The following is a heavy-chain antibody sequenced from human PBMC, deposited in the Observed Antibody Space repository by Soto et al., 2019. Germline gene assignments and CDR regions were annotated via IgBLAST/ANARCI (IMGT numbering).Heavy chain of an antibody. CDR3: ARVRYQLLYFQGYRYYYYYGMDV. D-gene: IGHD2-2*02. Sequence: ASVKVSCKASGYTFTSYYMHWVRQAPGQGLEWMGIINPSGGSTSYAQKFQCRVTMTRDTSTSTVYMELSSLRSEDTAVYYCARVRYQLLYFQGYRYYYYYGMDVWGQGTTVTVSS. J-gene: IGHJ6*02. CDR1: GYTFTSYY. V-gene: IGHV1-46*01. CDR2: INPSGGST.